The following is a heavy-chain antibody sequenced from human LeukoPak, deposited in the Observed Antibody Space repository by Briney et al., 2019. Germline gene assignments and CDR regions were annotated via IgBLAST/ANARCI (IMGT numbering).Heavy chain of an antibody. J-gene: IGHJ4*02. V-gene: IGHV5-51*01. D-gene: IGHD2-15*01. CDR3: ARRYCSGGSCYYFDY. CDR1: GYSFSTYW. CDR2: IYPGDSTT. Sequence: GESLQISCQGSGYSFSTYWIAWVRQLPGKGLEWMGIIYPGDSTTRYSPSFQGQVTISADKSISTAYLQWSSLKASDTAMYYCARRYCSGGSCYYFDYWGQGTLVTVSS.